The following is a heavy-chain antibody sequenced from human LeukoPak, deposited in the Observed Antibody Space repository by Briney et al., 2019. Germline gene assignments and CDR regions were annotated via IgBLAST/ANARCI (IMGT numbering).Heavy chain of an antibody. Sequence: SETLSLTCTVSGGSISSGSYYWSWIPQPAGKGLEWIVRIYTSGSTNYNPSLKSRVTISVDTSKNQFSLKLSSVTAADTAVYYCARDSVRGFVVVTANAFDIWGQGTMVTVSS. CDR2: IYTSGST. V-gene: IGHV4-61*02. CDR1: GGSISSGSYY. D-gene: IGHD2-21*02. J-gene: IGHJ3*02. CDR3: ARDSVRGFVVVTANAFDI.